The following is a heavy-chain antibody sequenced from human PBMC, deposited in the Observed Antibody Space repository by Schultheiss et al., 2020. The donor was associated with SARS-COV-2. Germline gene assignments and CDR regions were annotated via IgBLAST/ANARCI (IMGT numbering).Heavy chain of an antibody. CDR3: TTNYYDSSGYDY. V-gene: IGHV3-23*01. J-gene: IGHJ4*02. D-gene: IGHD3-22*01. Sequence: GGSLRLSCAASGFTFSSYAMSWVRQAPGKGLEWVSAISGSGGSTYYADSVKGRFTISRDNSKNTLYLQMNSLKTEDTAVYYCTTNYYDSSGYDYWGQGTLVTVSS. CDR2: ISGSGGST. CDR1: GFTFSSYA.